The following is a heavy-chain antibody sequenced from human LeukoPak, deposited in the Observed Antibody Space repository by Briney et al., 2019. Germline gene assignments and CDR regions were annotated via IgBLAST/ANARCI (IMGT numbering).Heavy chain of an antibody. CDR1: GGSTSSYY. CDR3: AREYYDSSGSTYAFDI. Sequence: SETLSLTCTVSGGSTSSYYWSWIRQPPGKGLEWIGYIYYSGSTNYNPSLKSRVTISVDTSKNQFSLKLSSVTAADTAVYYCAREYYDSSGSTYAFDIWGQGTMVTVSS. V-gene: IGHV4-59*01. D-gene: IGHD3-22*01. CDR2: IYYSGST. J-gene: IGHJ3*02.